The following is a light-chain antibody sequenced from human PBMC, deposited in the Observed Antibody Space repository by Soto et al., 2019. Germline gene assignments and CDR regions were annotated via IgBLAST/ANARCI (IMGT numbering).Light chain of an antibody. Sequence: DIVMTQSPDSLAVSLGERATINCMSSQSVLYSSNNKNHLAWYQRKPGQPPKLLIYWASTRESGVPDRFSGSGSGTDFTLTISSLQAEDVAVYYCQQYYSTPYTFGQGTKLEIK. V-gene: IGKV4-1*01. CDR3: QQYYSTPYT. J-gene: IGKJ2*01. CDR2: WAS. CDR1: QSVLYSSNNKNH.